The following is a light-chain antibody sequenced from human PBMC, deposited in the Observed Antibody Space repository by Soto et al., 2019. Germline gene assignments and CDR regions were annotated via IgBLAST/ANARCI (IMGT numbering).Light chain of an antibody. CDR3: QQYENLPT. V-gene: IGKV1-5*03. J-gene: IGKJ5*01. Sequence: DIQMTPSSSTLSSSVGDRVTITCRASQSISTWLAWYQQKPGKAPKLLIYKASDLESGVPSRFRGSGSGTDFTFTISRLQPEDIATYYCQQYENLPTFGQGTRLEIK. CDR1: QSISTW. CDR2: KAS.